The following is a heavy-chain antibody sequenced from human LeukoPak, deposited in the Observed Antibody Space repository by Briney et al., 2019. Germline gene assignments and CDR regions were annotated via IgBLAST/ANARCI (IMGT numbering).Heavy chain of an antibody. CDR2: IYYSWST. V-gene: IGHV4-61*01. CDR1: GGSVSSGSYY. D-gene: IGHD6-19*01. Sequence: SETLSLTCTVSGGSVSSGSYYWSWIRQPPGKGLEWIGYIYYSWSTNYNPSLKSRVTISVDTSKNQFSLKLSSVTAADTAVYYCARGASVAGTSRYGLGFDYWGQGTLVTVSS. CDR3: ARGASVAGTSRYGLGFDY. J-gene: IGHJ4*02.